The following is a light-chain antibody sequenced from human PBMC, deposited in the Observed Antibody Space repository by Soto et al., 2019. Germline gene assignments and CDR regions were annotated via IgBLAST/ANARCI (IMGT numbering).Light chain of an antibody. V-gene: IGLV2-11*01. Sequence: QSALTQPRSVSGSPGQSVTISCTGTSSDVGGYNYVSWYQQHPGKAPKLMIYDVSKRPSGVPDRFSGSKSGNTASLTISGFQAEDEADYYGCSYAGSYTLVFGTGTKLTVL. J-gene: IGLJ1*01. CDR3: CSYAGSYTLV. CDR2: DVS. CDR1: SSDVGGYNY.